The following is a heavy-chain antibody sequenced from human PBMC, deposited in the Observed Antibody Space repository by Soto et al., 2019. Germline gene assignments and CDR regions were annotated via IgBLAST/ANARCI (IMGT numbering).Heavy chain of an antibody. CDR3: ARDRVVVDTAMGDYYYYGMDV. V-gene: IGHV3-53*01. CDR1: GFTVSSNY. CDR2: IYSGGST. Sequence: GGSLRLSCAASGFTVSSNYMSWVRQAPGKGLEWVSVIYSGGSTYYADSVKGRFTISRDNSKNTLYLQMNSLRAEDTAVYYCARDRVVVDTAMGDYYYYGMDVWGQGTTVTVSS. J-gene: IGHJ6*02. D-gene: IGHD5-18*01.